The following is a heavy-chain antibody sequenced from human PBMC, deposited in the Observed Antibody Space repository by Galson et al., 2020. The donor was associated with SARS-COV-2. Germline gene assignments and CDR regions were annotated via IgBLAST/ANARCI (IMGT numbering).Heavy chain of an antibody. V-gene: IGHV1-8*01. CDR1: GYTFTNYE. CDR2: MNPNSGNT. J-gene: IGHJ5*02. CDR3: ARSYDDFATWFDP. Sequence: ASVKVSCKASGYTFTNYEINWVRQAPGQGLEWMGWMNPNSGNTGYAQKFLGRVTMTRTTSISTAYMELNSLTSEDTAVYYCARSYDDFATWFDPWGQGTLVTVSS. D-gene: IGHD4-17*01.